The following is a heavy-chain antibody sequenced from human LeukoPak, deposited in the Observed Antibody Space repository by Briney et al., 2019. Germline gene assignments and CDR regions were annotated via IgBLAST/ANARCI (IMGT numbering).Heavy chain of an antibody. D-gene: IGHD3-22*01. V-gene: IGHV5-51*01. CDR3: TRGYYYFDY. CDR2: IYPADSHP. CDR1: GYSFTSYW. J-gene: IGHJ4*02. Sequence: GESLKVSCQGSGYSFTSYWIGWVRQMPGEGLEWMGIIYPADSHPRYSPSFQGQVSISVDKSISTAYLQWSSLKASDTAMYYCTRGYYYFDYWGRGTLVTVSS.